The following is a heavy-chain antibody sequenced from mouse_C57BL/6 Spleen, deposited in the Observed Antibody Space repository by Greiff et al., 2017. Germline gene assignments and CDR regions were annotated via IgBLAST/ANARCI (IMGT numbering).Heavy chain of an antibody. CDR2: INPGSGGT. V-gene: IGHV1-54*01. J-gene: IGHJ3*01. CDR1: GYAFTNYL. D-gene: IGHD2-4*01. Sequence: QVQLQQSGAELVRPGTSVKVSCKASGYAFTNYLIEWVKQRPGQGLEWIGVINPGSGGTNYNEKFKGKATLTADKSSSTAYMQLSSLTSEDSAVYFCAIYYDYDEGFAYWGQGTLVTVSA. CDR3: AIYYDYDEGFAY.